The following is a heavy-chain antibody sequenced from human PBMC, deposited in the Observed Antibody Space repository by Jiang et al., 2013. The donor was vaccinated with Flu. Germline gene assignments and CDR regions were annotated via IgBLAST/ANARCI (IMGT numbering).Heavy chain of an antibody. CDR2: IKSKVDGGTT. J-gene: IGHJ6*02. Sequence: PGGSLRLSCAASGFTFSYAWMNWVRQAPGKGLEWVGHIKSKVDGGTTDFSAPVKGRFTISRDDSKHTLYLQMNSLKTEDTAVYYCTTWNSYFERMDVWGQGTTVTVSS. D-gene: IGHD1/OR15-1a*01. CDR3: TTWNSYFERMDV. CDR1: GFTFSYAW. V-gene: IGHV3-15*07.